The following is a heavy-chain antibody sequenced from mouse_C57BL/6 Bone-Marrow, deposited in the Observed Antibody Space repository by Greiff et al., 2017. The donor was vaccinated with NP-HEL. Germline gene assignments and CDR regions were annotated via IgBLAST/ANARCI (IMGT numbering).Heavy chain of an antibody. D-gene: IGHD1-1*01. J-gene: IGHJ4*01. Sequence: EVNVVESGGGLVKPGGSLKLSCAASGFTFSSYAMSWVRQTPEKRLEWVATISDGGSYTYYPDNVKGRFTISRDNAKNNLYLQMSHLKSEDTAMYYCAREGPVVAPYAMDYWGQGTSVTVSS. CDR1: GFTFSSYA. CDR2: ISDGGSYT. CDR3: AREGPVVAPYAMDY. V-gene: IGHV5-4*01.